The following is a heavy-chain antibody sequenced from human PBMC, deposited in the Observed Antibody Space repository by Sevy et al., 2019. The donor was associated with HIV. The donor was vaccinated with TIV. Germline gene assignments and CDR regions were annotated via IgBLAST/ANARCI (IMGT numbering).Heavy chain of an antibody. CDR3: ATTKDYHDSSGYPFDY. V-gene: IGHV1-24*01. Sequence: ASVKVSCKVSGYTLTELSMHWVGQAPGKGLEWMGSFDPEDGETIYAQNFQGRVTMTEDRSTDTAYMELSSLRSEVTAVYYCATTKDYHDSSGYPFDYWGQGTPVTVSS. D-gene: IGHD3-22*01. CDR1: GYTLTELS. J-gene: IGHJ4*02. CDR2: FDPEDGET.